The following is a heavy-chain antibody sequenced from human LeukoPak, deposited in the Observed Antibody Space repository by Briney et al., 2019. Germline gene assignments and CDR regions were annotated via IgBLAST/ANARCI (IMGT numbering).Heavy chain of an antibody. J-gene: IGHJ5*01. CDR1: GYNFIDYY. D-gene: IGHD3-22*01. CDR2: MNPNTGGT. Sequence: ASVKVSCKTSGYNFIDYYINWVRQAPGQGLEWMAWMNPNTGGTKFAQRFQGRFTMTRDTSISTAYMELSRLTSDDTAVYYCARGFSSSWFSSWFDSWGQGTLVSVSS. V-gene: IGHV1-2*02. CDR3: ARGFSSSWFSSWFDS.